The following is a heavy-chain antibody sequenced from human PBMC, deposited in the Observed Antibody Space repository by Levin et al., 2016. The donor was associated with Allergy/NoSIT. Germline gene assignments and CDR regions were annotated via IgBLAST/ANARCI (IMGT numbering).Heavy chain of an antibody. CDR3: ARSFLGFSYGKVDY. CDR2: ITSSSSSI. J-gene: IGHJ4*02. CDR1: GFTFSSYS. Sequence: GESLKISCAASGFTFSSYSMNWVRQAPGQGLEWVSSITSSSSSIYYADSVKGRFTISRDYAKNSLYLQMNSLRAEDTAIYYCARSFLGFSYGKVDYWGQGTLVTVSS. V-gene: IGHV3-21*01. D-gene: IGHD5-18*01.